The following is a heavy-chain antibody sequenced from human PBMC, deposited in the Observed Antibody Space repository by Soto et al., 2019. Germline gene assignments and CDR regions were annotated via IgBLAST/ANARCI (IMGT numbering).Heavy chain of an antibody. J-gene: IGHJ4*02. CDR3: ARLGIYYDSSGYYQRYFDY. CDR1: GYSFTSYW. Sequence: GESLKISCKGSGYSFTSYWIGWVRQIPWKGLEWMGIIYPGDSDTRYSPSFQGQVTISADKSISTAYLQWSSLKASDTAMYYCARLGIYYDSSGYYQRYFDYWGQGTLVTVSS. CDR2: IYPGDSDT. D-gene: IGHD3-22*01. V-gene: IGHV5-51*01.